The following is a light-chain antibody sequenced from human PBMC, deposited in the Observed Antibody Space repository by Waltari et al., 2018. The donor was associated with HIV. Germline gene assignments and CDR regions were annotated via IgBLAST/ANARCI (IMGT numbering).Light chain of an antibody. CDR3: CSYTSGSTHV. V-gene: IGLV2-14*03. J-gene: IGLJ1*01. CDR1: RSDIADSNY. Sequence: QSALTQPASLSGSPGQSITISCSGFRSDIADSNYVSWYQQYQGKVPKLIIYDVNYRPSGVSNRFSGSKSDSAAFLNISGLQTEDEAVYHCCSYTSGSTHVFGTGTEVTVL. CDR2: DVN.